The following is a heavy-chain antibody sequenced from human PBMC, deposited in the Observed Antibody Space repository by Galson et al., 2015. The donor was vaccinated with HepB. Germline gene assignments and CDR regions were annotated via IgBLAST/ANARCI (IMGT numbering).Heavy chain of an antibody. CDR1: GYTFTSYG. J-gene: IGHJ5*02. CDR2: ISAYNGNT. V-gene: IGHV1-18*01. CDR3: ARESSGWSINWFDP. D-gene: IGHD6-19*01. Sequence: SVKVSCKASGYTFTSYGISWVRQAPGQGLEWMGWISAYNGNTNYAQKLQGRVTMTTDTSTSTAYMELRSLRSDDTAVYYCARESSGWSINWFDPWGQGTLVTVSS.